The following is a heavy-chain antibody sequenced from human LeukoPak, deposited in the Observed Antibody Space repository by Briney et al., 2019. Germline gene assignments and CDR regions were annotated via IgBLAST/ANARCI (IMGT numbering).Heavy chain of an antibody. CDR2: INPNSGGT. CDR3: ARDVPSLWFGDPWVDY. V-gene: IGHV1-2*02. J-gene: IGHJ4*02. CDR1: GYTFTGYC. D-gene: IGHD3-10*01. Sequence: ASVKVPCKASGYTFTGYCMHWVRQAPGQGLEWMGWINPNSGGTNYAQKFQGRVTMTRDTSISTAYMELSRLRSDDTAVYYCARDVPSLWFGDPWVDYWGQGTLVTVSS.